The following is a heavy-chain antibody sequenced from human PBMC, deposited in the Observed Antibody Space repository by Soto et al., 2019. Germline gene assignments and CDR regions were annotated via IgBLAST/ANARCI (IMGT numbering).Heavy chain of an antibody. Sequence: XXSLRLSFAASGFTFSDYYMRWIPQAPGKGLEWVSYISSSGSTIYYADSVKGRFTISRDNAKNSLYLQMNSLRAEDTAVYYCARDLVGAGWDVWGKGTTVTVSS. CDR2: ISSSGSTI. J-gene: IGHJ6*04. D-gene: IGHD2-15*01. V-gene: IGHV3-11*01. CDR3: ARDLVGAGWDV. CDR1: GFTFSDYY.